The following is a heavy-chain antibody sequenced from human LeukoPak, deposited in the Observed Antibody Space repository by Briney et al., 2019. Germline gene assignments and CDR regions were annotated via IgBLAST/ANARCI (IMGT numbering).Heavy chain of an antibody. CDR1: GFTFSSYA. D-gene: IGHD3-22*01. CDR2: ISFSGGNT. CDR3: ARGDSYYYDSSGYLET. Sequence: PGGSLRLSCTASGFTFSSYAMNWVRQAPGKGLEWVSVISFSGGNTNYADSVKGRFTISRDNAKNSLYLQMNSLRAEDTAVYYCARGDSYYYDSSGYLETWGQGTLVTVSS. J-gene: IGHJ5*02. V-gene: IGHV3-23*01.